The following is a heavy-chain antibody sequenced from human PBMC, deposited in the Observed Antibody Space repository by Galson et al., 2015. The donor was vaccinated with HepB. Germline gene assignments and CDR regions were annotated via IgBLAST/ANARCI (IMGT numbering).Heavy chain of an antibody. CDR3: ARVGPDGDPSFDY. CDR2: ISTYTGNT. Sequence: SVKVSCKASGYTFTNYGISWVRQAPGQGLEWMSWISTYTGNTHHAQKFQGRVSLTTETSTSTAFLQLRSLTSDDTAMYYCARVGPDGDPSFDYWGQGTLVTVSS. V-gene: IGHV1-18*01. D-gene: IGHD4-17*01. J-gene: IGHJ4*02. CDR1: GYTFTNYG.